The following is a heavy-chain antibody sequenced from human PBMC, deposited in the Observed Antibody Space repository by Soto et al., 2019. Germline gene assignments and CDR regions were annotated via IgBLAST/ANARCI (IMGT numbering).Heavy chain of an antibody. Sequence: ASVKVSCKASGYTLNNSTINWVRQAPGQGLEWLGRMSGRSGDTNYARKVRDRITMATDTSKRTAYMELRRLRADDTAVYYCASEGGHGAGILPCAMDVGGRGTTVTVS. V-gene: IGHV1-18*01. D-gene: IGHD1-1*01. CDR1: GYTLNNST. CDR3: ASEGGHGAGILPCAMDV. CDR2: MSGRSGDT. J-gene: IGHJ6*02.